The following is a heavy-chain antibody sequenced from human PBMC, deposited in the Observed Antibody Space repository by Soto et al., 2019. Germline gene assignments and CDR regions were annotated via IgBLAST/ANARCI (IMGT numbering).Heavy chain of an antibody. CDR1: GVSVITGVYY. CDR3: AGAVSDFDVRRYRTSYFDQ. V-gene: IGHV4-31*03. CDR2: IDNSGAT. J-gene: IGHJ4*01. Sequence: PSETLSLACTVSGVSVITGVYYWTWIRQQPGEGVEWVGYIDNSGATYYNPSLTGRVGRSIYTPKNRFSLNLQALTAADTAFYYCAGAVSDFDVRRYRTSYFDQWGHGILVTVSS. D-gene: IGHD3-10*02.